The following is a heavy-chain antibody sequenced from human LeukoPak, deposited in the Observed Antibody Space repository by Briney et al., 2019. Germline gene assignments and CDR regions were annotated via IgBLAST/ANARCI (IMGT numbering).Heavy chain of an antibody. CDR1: GGSISSYY. CDR3: ARVRSSGWYRIKSLDFDY. Sequence: SETLSLTCTVSGGSISSYYWSWIRQPPGKGLEWIGEINHSGSTNYNPSLKSRVTISVDTSKNQFSLKLSSVTAADTAVYYCARVRSSGWYRIKSLDFDYWGQGTLVTVSS. CDR2: INHSGST. V-gene: IGHV4-34*01. J-gene: IGHJ4*02. D-gene: IGHD6-19*01.